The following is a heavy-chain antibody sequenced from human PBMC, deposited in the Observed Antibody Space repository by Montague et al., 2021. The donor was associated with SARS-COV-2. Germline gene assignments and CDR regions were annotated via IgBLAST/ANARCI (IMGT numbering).Heavy chain of an antibody. J-gene: IGHJ3*02. CDR1: GGSISSSSYY. V-gene: IGHV4-39*01. Sequence: SETLSLTCTVSGGSISSSSYYWGWIRQPPGKGLEWIGSIYSSGSTYYNPSLKSRVTISVDTSKNQSSLKLSSVTAADTAVYYCATYYDILTGYYIDAFDIWGQGTMVTVSS. D-gene: IGHD3-9*01. CDR3: ATYYDILTGYYIDAFDI. CDR2: IYSSGST.